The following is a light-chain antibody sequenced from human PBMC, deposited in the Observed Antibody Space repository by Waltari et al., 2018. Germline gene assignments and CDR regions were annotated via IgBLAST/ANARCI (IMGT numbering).Light chain of an antibody. Sequence: QSVLTQAPSESGTPGQRVTISCSGSSSNIGKNAVNWYQQVPGTAPKLRIYANDQRPSGVPDRFSGSKSGTSASLVISGLQAEDEADYYCAAWDDNLNGLFGGGTKLTVL. CDR1: SSNIGKNA. J-gene: IGLJ3*02. CDR2: AND. V-gene: IGLV1-44*01. CDR3: AAWDDNLNGL.